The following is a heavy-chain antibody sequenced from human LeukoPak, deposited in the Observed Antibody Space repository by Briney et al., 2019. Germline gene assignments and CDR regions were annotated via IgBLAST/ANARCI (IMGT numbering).Heavy chain of an antibody. CDR2: ISGSGGRT. J-gene: IGHJ4*02. CDR3: AIGPGGLFEY. CDR1: GFTFASYA. D-gene: IGHD4-23*01. Sequence: GGSLRLSCAASGFTFASYAMSWVRQAPGKGLEWVSSISGSGGRTYYADSVKGRFTISRDNSKNTLYLQMSSLRAEDTAVYYCAIGPGGLFEYWGQGTLVTVSS. V-gene: IGHV3-23*01.